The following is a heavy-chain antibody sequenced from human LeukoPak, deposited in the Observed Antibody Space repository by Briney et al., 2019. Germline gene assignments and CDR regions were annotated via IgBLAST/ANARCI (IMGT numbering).Heavy chain of an antibody. V-gene: IGHV4-59*01. J-gene: IGHJ4*02. CDR2: IYYSGST. D-gene: IGHD6-19*01. CDR3: AREHSSGQIDY. CDR1: GGSFSGYY. Sequence: SETLSLTCAVYGGSFSGYYWSWIRQPPGKGLEWIGYIYYSGSTNYNPSLKSRVTISVDTSKNQFSLKLSSVTAADTAVYYCAREHSSGQIDYWGQGTLVTVSS.